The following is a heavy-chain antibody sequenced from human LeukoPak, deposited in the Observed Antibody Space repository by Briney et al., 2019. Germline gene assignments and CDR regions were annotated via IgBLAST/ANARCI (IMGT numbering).Heavy chain of an antibody. D-gene: IGHD6-13*01. J-gene: IGHJ4*02. Sequence: SQTLSLACAVSGGSISSGGYSWSWIRQPPGKGLEWIGYIYHSGSTYYNPSLKSRVTISVDRSKNQFSLKLSSVTAADTAVYYCASLAAAGLFDYWGQGTLVTVSS. CDR3: ASLAAAGLFDY. CDR2: IYHSGST. CDR1: GGSISSGGYS. V-gene: IGHV4-30-2*01.